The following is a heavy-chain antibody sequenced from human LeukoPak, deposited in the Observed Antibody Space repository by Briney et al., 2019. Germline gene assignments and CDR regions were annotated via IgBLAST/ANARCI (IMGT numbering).Heavy chain of an antibody. V-gene: IGHV1-18*01. Sequence: ASVKVSCKASGYTFTSYGISWVRQAPGQGLEWMGWISAYNGNTNYAQKLQGRVTMTRDMSTSTVYMELSSLRSEDTAVYYCARGRRDDAFDIWGQGTMVTVSS. CDR1: GYTFTSYG. CDR3: ARGRRDDAFDI. CDR2: ISAYNGNT. J-gene: IGHJ3*02.